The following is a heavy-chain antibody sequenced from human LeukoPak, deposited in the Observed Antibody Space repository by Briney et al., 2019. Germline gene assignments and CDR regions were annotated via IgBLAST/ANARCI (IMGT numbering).Heavy chain of an antibody. CDR1: GQTFKNSW. CDR3: ARSAGYCTDSVCYAFNLFDL. CDR2: IYADDSDT. J-gene: IGHJ5*02. Sequence: GESLKISCKGSGQTFKNSWIAWVRQKPGKGLEWMGVIYADDSDTRYSPSFQGQVTISVDKSISTAYLQWSSLEASDTAMYYCARSAGYCTDSVCYAFNLFDLWGQGTLVTVSS. D-gene: IGHD2-8*02. V-gene: IGHV5-51*01.